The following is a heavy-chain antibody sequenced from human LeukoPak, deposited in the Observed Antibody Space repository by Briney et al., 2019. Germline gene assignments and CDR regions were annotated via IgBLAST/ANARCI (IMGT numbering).Heavy chain of an antibody. D-gene: IGHD2-2*01. CDR3: AKDQKWGPADYYFDS. J-gene: IGHJ4*02. Sequence: GGSLRLSCAASGFTFSSYWMHWVRQAPGKGLMWVSRINSDGSRTTYADSVRGRFAISRDNSKNTLDLQMNSLRAEDTAVYYCAKDQKWGPADYYFDSWGQGTLVTVSS. V-gene: IGHV3-74*01. CDR2: INSDGSRT. CDR1: GFTFSSYW.